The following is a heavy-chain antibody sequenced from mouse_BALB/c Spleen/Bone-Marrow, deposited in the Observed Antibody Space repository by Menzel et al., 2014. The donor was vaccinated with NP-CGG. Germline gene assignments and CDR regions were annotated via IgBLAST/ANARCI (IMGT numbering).Heavy chain of an antibody. D-gene: IGHD1-2*01. J-gene: IGHJ3*01. V-gene: IGHV4-1*02. CDR3: VRLGYYGSFAY. Sequence: EVMLVESGGGLVQPGGSLKLPCAASGFDFSRYWMSWVRQAPGKGLEWIGEINPDSNTKNYTPSLKDKFIISRDNAKNTLYLQMCKVRSEDTALYYCVRLGYYGSFAYWGQGTLVTVSA. CDR1: GFDFSRYW. CDR2: INPDSNTK.